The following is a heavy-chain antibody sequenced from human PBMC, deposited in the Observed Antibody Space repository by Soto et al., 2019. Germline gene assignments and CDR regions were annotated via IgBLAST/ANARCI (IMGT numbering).Heavy chain of an antibody. V-gene: IGHV3-74*01. CDR2: INSDGSST. D-gene: IGHD3-10*01. Sequence: GGSLRLSCAASGFTFSSYWMHWVRQAPGKGLVWVSRINSDGSSTSYADSVKGRFTISRDNAKNTLYLQMNSLRAEDTAVYYCARLPGGFDLPAPWGQGTLVTVSS. CDR3: ARLPGGFDLPAP. CDR1: GFTFSSYW. J-gene: IGHJ5*02.